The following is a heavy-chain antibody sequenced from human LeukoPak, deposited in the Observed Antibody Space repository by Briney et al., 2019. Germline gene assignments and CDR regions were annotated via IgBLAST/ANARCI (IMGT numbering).Heavy chain of an antibody. Sequence: PGGSLRLSCAASGFIFSSAWMNWVRQAPGKGLEWVGRIKSKANGETIDYAAPVKGRFTISRDDSRDTLYLHMNSLKTEDTAVYYCTPDVPTALPQIDFWGQGILVTVSS. D-gene: IGHD1-26*01. V-gene: IGHV3-15*01. J-gene: IGHJ4*02. CDR2: IKSKANGETI. CDR1: GFIFSSAW. CDR3: TPDVPTALPQIDF.